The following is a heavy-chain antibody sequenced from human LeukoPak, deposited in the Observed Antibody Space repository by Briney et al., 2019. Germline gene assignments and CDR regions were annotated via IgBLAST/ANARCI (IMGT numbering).Heavy chain of an antibody. V-gene: IGHV4-39*07. CDR1: GASISSGRNY. J-gene: IGHJ4*02. D-gene: IGHD3-10*01. CDR2: IYSSGNT. Sequence: PSETLSLTCTVSGASISSGRNYWGWIRQSPGKGLEWIASIYSSGNTYYNPSLQSRVTISVDKSKNQFSLKLSSVTAADTAVYYCARVTMVRDRFDYWGQGTLVTVSS. CDR3: ARVTMVRDRFDY.